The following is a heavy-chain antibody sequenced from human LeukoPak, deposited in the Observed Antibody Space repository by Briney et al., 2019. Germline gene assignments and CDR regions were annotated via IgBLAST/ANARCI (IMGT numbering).Heavy chain of an antibody. J-gene: IGHJ4*02. CDR1: GFTFSSYE. CDR3: ARGGRGYSSSWFDY. Sequence: GGSLRLSCAASGFTFSSYEMNWVRQAPGKGLEWVSYISGSGSTIYYADSVKGRFTISRDNAKNSLYLQMNSLRAEDTAVYYCARGGRGYSSSWFDYWGQGTLVTVSS. V-gene: IGHV3-48*03. CDR2: ISGSGSTI. D-gene: IGHD6-13*01.